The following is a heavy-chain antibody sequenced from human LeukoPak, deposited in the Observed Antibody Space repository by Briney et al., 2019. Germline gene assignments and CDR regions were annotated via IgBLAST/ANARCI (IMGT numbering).Heavy chain of an antibody. CDR1: GFTFSSYA. D-gene: IGHD2-15*01. V-gene: IGHV3-23*01. CDR3: AKDKAAFPDFDY. Sequence: GGSLRLSCAASGFTFSSYAMSWVRQAPGKGLEWVSAISGSGGSTYYADSVKGRFTISRDNSKNTLYPQMNSLRAEDTAVYYCAKDKAAFPDFDYWGQGTLVTVSS. J-gene: IGHJ4*02. CDR2: ISGSGGST.